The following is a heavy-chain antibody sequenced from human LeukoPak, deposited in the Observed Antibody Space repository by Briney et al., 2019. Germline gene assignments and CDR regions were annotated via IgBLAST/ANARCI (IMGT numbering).Heavy chain of an antibody. CDR1: GGSLSQYY. D-gene: IGHD6-13*01. J-gene: IGHJ4*02. Sequence: SETLSLTCTVSGGSLSQYYWSWIRQPPGKGLESIGFIYYSGFTHYNPSLKSRVTISVDTSKNQFSLRLSSVTAADTAMYYCARGVAARGSYYFDYWGQGTLVTVSS. V-gene: IGHV4-59*01. CDR3: ARGVAARGSYYFDY. CDR2: IYYSGFT.